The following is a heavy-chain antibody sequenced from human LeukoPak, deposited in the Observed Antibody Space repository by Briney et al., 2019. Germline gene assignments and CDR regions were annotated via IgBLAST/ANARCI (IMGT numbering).Heavy chain of an antibody. CDR1: GASVSSERYY. CDR2: MYSSGSS. V-gene: IGHV4-31*03. CDR3: VTPICGRISCLDVFVI. D-gene: IGHD2-15*01. Sequence: SETLSLTCNVSGASVSSERYYWSWIRQAPGKGLEWIGYMYSSGSSKYNPALKSRITMSVDTSKNQFSLKLSAVTAAETAIYYCVTPICGRISCLDVFVIWGRGTMVTVSS. J-gene: IGHJ3*02.